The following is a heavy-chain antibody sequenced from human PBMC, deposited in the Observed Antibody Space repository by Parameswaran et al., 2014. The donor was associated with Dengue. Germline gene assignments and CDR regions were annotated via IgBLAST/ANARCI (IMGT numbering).Heavy chain of an antibody. CDR3: ARGPRNSAGRRSSKRIAAAGSRDDYFDY. V-gene: IGHV4-4*07. Sequence: RWIRQPPGKGLEWIGRIYTSGSTNYNPSLKSRVTMSVDTSKNQFSLKLSSVTAADTAVYYCARGPRNSAGRRSSKRIAAAGSRDDYFDYWGQGTLVTVSS. CDR2: IYTSGST. D-gene: IGHD6-13*01. J-gene: IGHJ4*02.